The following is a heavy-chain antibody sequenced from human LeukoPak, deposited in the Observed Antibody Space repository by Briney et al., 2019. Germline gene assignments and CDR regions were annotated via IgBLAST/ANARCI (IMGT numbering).Heavy chain of an antibody. CDR3: ALLYGSGSYYNDDAFDI. Sequence: ASVKVSCKASGYTFTGYYMYWVRQAPGQGLEWMGWINPNSGGTNYAQKFQGWVTMTRDTSISTAYMELSRLRSDDTAVYYCALLYGSGSYYNDDAFDIWGQGTMVTVSS. D-gene: IGHD3-10*01. J-gene: IGHJ3*02. CDR2: INPNSGGT. CDR1: GYTFTGYY. V-gene: IGHV1-2*04.